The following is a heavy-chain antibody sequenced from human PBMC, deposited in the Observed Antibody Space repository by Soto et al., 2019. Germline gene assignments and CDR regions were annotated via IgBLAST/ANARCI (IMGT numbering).Heavy chain of an antibody. V-gene: IGHV3-30*09. CDR1: GFIFRSYA. D-gene: IGHD1-26*01. Sequence: GGSLRLSCLASGFIFRSYAMHWVRQAPGKGLEWVAVITYDGANGYYADSVRGRFAISRDNSKSTLFLQMNSLRPEDTAVYYCARAFSGSYPNFAYWGQGTLVTVSS. CDR2: ITYDGANG. J-gene: IGHJ4*02. CDR3: ARAFSGSYPNFAY.